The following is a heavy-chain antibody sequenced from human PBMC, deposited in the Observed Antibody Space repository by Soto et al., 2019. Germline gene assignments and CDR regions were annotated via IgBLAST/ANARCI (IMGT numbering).Heavy chain of an antibody. J-gene: IGHJ4*02. D-gene: IGHD4-4*01. Sequence: ASVKVSCKTSGYIFGGYYVHWVRQAPGQGLEWMGRINPNGGDTDYAQKFQGSVTVTSDTSTSTVYMELNRLTSDDTAVYYSARVGGYDYSNFGYFDYWGQGTLVTVSS. V-gene: IGHV1-2*06. CDR2: INPNGGDT. CDR1: GYIFGGYY. CDR3: ARVGGYDYSNFGYFDY.